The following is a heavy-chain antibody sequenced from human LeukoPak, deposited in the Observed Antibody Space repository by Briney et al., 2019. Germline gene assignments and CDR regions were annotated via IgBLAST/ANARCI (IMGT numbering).Heavy chain of an antibody. CDR2: ISSLSGTI. V-gene: IGHV3-48*01. D-gene: IGHD3-16*01. J-gene: IGHJ4*02. Sequence: GGSLRRSGAASGFTFSSYSMNWVGQAPGKGLEWVSYISSLSGTINYADSVKGRFISSRDNAKNSMVLQMNSLKAEDTAVYYCVRDQGGAVSYWGQGTLVTVSS. CDR3: VRDQGGAVSY. CDR1: GFTFSSYS.